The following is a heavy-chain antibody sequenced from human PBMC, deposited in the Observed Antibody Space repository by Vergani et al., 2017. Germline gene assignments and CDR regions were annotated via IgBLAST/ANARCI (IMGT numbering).Heavy chain of an antibody. Sequence: QVQLVQSGAEVKKPGASVKVSCKASGYTFTSYAMHWVRQAPGQRLEWMGWINAGNGNTKYAQKFQGRVTITRDTSASTAYMELSRLRSEDTAVSYCARVQNYYGSGGTIDYWGQGTLVTVSS. V-gene: IGHV1-3*01. CDR2: INAGNGNT. CDR3: ARVQNYYGSGGTIDY. CDR1: GYTFTSYA. D-gene: IGHD3-10*01. J-gene: IGHJ4*02.